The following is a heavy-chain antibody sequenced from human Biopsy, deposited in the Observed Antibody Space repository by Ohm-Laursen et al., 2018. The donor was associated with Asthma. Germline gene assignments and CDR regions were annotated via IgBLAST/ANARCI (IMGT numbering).Heavy chain of an antibody. CDR3: AKRRGYSGHDNDY. J-gene: IGHJ4*02. V-gene: IGHV3-20*04. Sequence: LSLTCAPSGLTFDYYGMIWVRQVPGKGLEWVSGINWKGDSTGYADSVKGRFTISRDNSKNTLYLQMNSLRTEDTAVYYCAKRRGYSGHDNDYWGQGTLVIVSS. CDR2: INWKGDST. CDR1: GLTFDYYG. D-gene: IGHD5-12*01.